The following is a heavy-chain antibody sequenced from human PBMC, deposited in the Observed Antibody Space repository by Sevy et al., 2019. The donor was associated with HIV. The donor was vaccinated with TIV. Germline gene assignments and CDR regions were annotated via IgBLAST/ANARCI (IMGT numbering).Heavy chain of an antibody. CDR3: ARAPGAVIAAGPYDLDY. CDR1: GFTFCSHA. V-gene: IGHV3-30*04. D-gene: IGHD6-13*01. Sequence: GGSLRLSCTASGFTFCSHAMHWVRQAPGKGLEWMTIISYDGSHKNHADSVKGRFTISRDNSKNTLYLQMNSLRPEDTAVYYCARAPGAVIAAGPYDLDYWGQGTLVTVSS. J-gene: IGHJ4*02. CDR2: ISYDGSHK.